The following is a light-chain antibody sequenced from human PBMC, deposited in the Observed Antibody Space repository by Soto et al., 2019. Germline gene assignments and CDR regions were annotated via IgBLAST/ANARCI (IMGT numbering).Light chain of an antibody. CDR3: ATWDDSLGGPV. V-gene: IGLV1-44*01. Sequence: QSVLTQPPSASETPGQRVTISCSGSSSNIGGNTVNWYQQLPGTAPTLLIYSNNQRPSGVPVRFSGSKSGTSASLAISGLQSEDEAHYYCATWDDSLGGPVFGGGTQLTVL. CDR2: SNN. CDR1: SSNIGGNT. J-gene: IGLJ2*01.